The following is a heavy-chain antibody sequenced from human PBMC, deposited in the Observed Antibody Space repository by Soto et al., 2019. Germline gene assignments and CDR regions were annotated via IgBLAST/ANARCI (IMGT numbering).Heavy chain of an antibody. CDR2: IIPIFGTA. CDR3: AREGGIAARPGYYYYGMDV. V-gene: IGHV1-69*13. CDR1: GGTFSSYA. D-gene: IGHD6-6*01. J-gene: IGHJ6*02. Sequence: ASVKVSCKASGGTFSSYAISWVRQAPGQGLEWMGGIIPIFGTANYAQKFQGRVTITADESTSTAYMELSSLRSEDTAVYYCAREGGIAARPGYYYYGMDVWGQGTTVTVSS.